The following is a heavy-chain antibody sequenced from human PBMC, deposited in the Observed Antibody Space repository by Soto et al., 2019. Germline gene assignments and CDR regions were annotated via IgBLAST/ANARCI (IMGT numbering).Heavy chain of an antibody. D-gene: IGHD3-10*01. CDR3: AAGFPPDY. CDR2: INGDGSEE. V-gene: IGHV3-7*01. Sequence: EVQLVESGGVLVQPGGSLRVSCAASGFTFSTSWMNWVRQAPGKGLEWVANINGDGSEEYYVDSVRGRFTISRDNVKNSLFLQMNSLRAEDTAVYYGAAGFPPDYWGQGPLVTVSS. J-gene: IGHJ4*02. CDR1: GFTFSTSW.